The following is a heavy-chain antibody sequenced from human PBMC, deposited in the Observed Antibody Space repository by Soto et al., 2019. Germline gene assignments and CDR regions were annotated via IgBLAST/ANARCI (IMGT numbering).Heavy chain of an antibody. CDR2: IYPGDSDT. Sequence: GESLKISCKGSGYSFTSYWIGWVRQMPGEGLEWMGIIYPGDSDTRYSPSFQGQVTISADKSISTAYLQRSSLKASDTAMYYCARQKADYDFWSGYYSPFFNYYGMDVWGQGTTVTVSS. D-gene: IGHD3-3*01. V-gene: IGHV5-51*01. CDR1: GYSFTSYW. CDR3: ARQKADYDFWSGYYSPFFNYYGMDV. J-gene: IGHJ6*02.